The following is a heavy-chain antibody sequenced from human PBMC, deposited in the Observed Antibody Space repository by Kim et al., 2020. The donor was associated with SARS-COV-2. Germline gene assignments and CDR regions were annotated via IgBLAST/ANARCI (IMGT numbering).Heavy chain of an antibody. Sequence: GGSLRLSCAASGFTFSSYAMSWVRQAPGKGLEWVSAISGSGGSIYYADSVKGRFTISRDNAKNTLYLQMNSLRAEDTAVYYCAIAPPGIATEPTDYWGQGTLVTVSS. CDR2: ISGSGGSI. CDR1: GFTFSSYA. J-gene: IGHJ4*02. D-gene: IGHD6-13*01. CDR3: AIAPPGIATEPTDY. V-gene: IGHV3-23*01.